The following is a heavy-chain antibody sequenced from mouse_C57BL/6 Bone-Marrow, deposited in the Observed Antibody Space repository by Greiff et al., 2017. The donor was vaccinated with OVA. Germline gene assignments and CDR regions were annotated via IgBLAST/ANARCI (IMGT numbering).Heavy chain of an antibody. CDR2: INPSSGYT. CDR3: AREDYYGSSYWYFDV. D-gene: IGHD1-1*01. Sequence: VQLQRSGAELARPGASVKMSCKASGYTFTSYTMHWVKQRPGQGLEWIGYINPSSGYTKYNQKFKDKATLTADKSSSTAYMQLSSLTSEDSAVYYCAREDYYGSSYWYFDVWGTGTTVTVSS. CDR1: GYTFTSYT. V-gene: IGHV1-4*01. J-gene: IGHJ1*03.